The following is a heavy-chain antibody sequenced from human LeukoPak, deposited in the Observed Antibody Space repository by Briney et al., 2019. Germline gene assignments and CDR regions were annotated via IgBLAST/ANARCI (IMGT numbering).Heavy chain of an antibody. CDR1: GFTVSSNY. V-gene: IGHV3-66*02. Sequence: GGSLRLSCAASGFTVSSNYMSWVRQAPGKGLEWVSVIYSGSSTYYADSVKGRFTISRDNSKNTLYLQMNSLRAEDTAVYYCARWEGYCTSTSCYHFDYWGQGTLVTVSS. J-gene: IGHJ4*02. CDR3: ARWEGYCTSTSCYHFDY. CDR2: IYSGSST. D-gene: IGHD2-2*01.